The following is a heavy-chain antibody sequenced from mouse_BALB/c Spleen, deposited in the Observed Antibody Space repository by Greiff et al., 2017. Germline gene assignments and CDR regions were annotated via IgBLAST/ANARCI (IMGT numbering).Heavy chain of an antibody. CDR3: ARRDYDASLFAY. CDR1: GFTFSSYA. CDR2: ISSGGSYT. D-gene: IGHD2-4*01. V-gene: IGHV5-9-4*01. Sequence: EVKLVESGGGLVKPGGSLKLSCAASGFTFSSYAMSWVRQSPEKRLEWVAEISSGGSYTYYPDTVTGRFTISRDNAKNTLYLEMSSLRSEDTAMYYCARRDYDASLFAYWGQGTLVTVSA. J-gene: IGHJ3*01.